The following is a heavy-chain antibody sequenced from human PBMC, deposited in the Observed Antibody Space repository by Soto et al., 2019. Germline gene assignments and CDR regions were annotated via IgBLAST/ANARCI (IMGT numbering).Heavy chain of an antibody. J-gene: IGHJ4*02. CDR2: INPNSGGT. CDR1: GYTFTGYH. CDR3: ARAYSSGWRSKFDY. V-gene: IGHV1-2*04. Sequence: ASVKLSCKASGYTFTGYHMHWVRQAPGQGLEWMGSINPNSGGTNYAQKFQGWVTMTRDTSISTAYMELSRLRSDDTALYYCARAYSSGWRSKFDYWGQGTLVPVSS. D-gene: IGHD6-19*01.